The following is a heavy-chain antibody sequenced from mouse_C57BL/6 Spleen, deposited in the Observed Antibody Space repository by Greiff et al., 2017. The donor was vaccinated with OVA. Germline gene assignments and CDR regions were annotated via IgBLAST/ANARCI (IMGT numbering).Heavy chain of an antibody. Sequence: QVHVKQSGAELVRPGASVKLSCKASGYTFTDYYINWVKQRPGQGLEWIARIYPGSGNTYYNEKFKGKATLTAEKSSSTAYMQLSSLTSEDSAVYFCARGDYDYDGYYFDYWGQGTTLTVSS. CDR1: GYTFTDYY. CDR3: ARGDYDYDGYYFDY. J-gene: IGHJ2*01. V-gene: IGHV1-76*01. CDR2: IYPGSGNT. D-gene: IGHD2-4*01.